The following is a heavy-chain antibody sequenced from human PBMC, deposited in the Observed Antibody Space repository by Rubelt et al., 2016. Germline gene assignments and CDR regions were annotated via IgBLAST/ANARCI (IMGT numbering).Heavy chain of an antibody. CDR1: GFTFSSYE. CDR2: ISSSGSTI. V-gene: IGHV3-48*03. J-gene: IGHJ4*02. Sequence: EVQLVESGGGLVQPGRSLRLSCAASGFTFSSYEMNWVRQAPGKGLEWVSYISSSGSTIYYADSVKGRFTISRDNSKNTLYLQMNSLRAEDTAVYYCARDEYSGNFLFDYWGQGTLVTVSS. CDR3: ARDEYSGNFLFDY. D-gene: IGHD1-26*01.